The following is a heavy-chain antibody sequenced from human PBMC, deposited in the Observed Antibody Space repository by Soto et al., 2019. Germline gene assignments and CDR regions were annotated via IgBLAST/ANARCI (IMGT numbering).Heavy chain of an antibody. CDR3: ARAGYDFWVDAFDI. Sequence: PGGSLRLSCAASGFTFSSYWMSWVRQAPGKGLEWVANIKQDGSEKYYVDSVKGRFTISRDNAKNSLYLQMNSLRAEDMAVYYCARAGYDFWVDAFDIWGQGTMVTVSS. CDR1: GFTFSSYW. CDR2: IKQDGSEK. V-gene: IGHV3-7*01. J-gene: IGHJ3*02. D-gene: IGHD3-3*01.